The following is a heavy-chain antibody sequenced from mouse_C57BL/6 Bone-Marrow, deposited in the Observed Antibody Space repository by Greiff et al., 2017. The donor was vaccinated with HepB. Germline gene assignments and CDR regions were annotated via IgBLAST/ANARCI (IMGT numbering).Heavy chain of an antibody. CDR1: GYTFTDYE. D-gene: IGHD1-1*01. V-gene: IGHV1-15*01. CDR3: TSRGHYYGSSYVAY. J-gene: IGHJ3*01. CDR2: IDPETGGT. Sequence: QVQLQQSGAELVRPGASVTLSCKASGYTFTDYEMHWVKQTPVHGLEWIGAIDPETGGTAYNQKFKGKAILTADKSSSTAYMELRSLTSEDSAVYYCTSRGHYYGSSYVAYWGQGTLVTVSA.